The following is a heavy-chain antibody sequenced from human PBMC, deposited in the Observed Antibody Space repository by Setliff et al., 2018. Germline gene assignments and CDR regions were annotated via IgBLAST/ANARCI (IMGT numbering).Heavy chain of an antibody. D-gene: IGHD3-10*01. CDR1: GDSISSGNW. Sequence: ASETLSLTCTVSGDSISSGNWWSWVRQPPEKGLEWIGEINHSGNTNYNPSLKSRVTVSVDTSKNQFSLKLSSVTAADTAVYYCAKHEGSGTYTRWFDYWGQGTLVTVSS. V-gene: IGHV4-4*02. J-gene: IGHJ4*02. CDR2: INHSGNT. CDR3: AKHEGSGTYTRWFDY.